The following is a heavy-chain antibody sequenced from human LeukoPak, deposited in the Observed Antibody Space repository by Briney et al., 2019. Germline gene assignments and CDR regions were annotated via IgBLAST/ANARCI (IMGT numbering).Heavy chain of an antibody. CDR1: GGSFSGYY. V-gene: IGHV4-34*01. CDR3: ARSSYGGNRYYYCGMDV. Sequence: SETLSLTCAVYGGSFSGYYWSWIRQPPGRGLEWIGEINHSGSTNYNPSLKSRVTISVDTSKNQFSLKLSSVTAADTAVYYCARSSYGGNRYYYCGMDVWGQGTTVTVSS. CDR2: INHSGST. J-gene: IGHJ6*02. D-gene: IGHD4-17*01.